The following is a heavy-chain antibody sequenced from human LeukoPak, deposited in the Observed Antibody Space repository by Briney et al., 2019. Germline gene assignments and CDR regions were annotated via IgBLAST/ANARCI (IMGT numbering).Heavy chain of an antibody. D-gene: IGHD3-10*01. J-gene: IGHJ4*02. V-gene: IGHV1-2*02. CDR3: ARARFGDSRDYFDY. CDR1: GYTFTGYY. CDR2: INPNSGGT. Sequence: GASVKVSCKASGYTFTGYYMHWVRQAPGQGLEWMGWINPNSGGTNYAQKFQGRVTMTRDTSISTAYMELSRLRSDDTAVYYCARARFGDSRDYFDYWGQGTLVTVSS.